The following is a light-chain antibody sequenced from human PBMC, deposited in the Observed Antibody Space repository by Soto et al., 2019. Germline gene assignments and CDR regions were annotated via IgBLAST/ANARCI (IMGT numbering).Light chain of an antibody. CDR2: EVS. J-gene: IGLJ1*01. Sequence: QSALTQPASVSGSAGQSITSSCTGTSSDVGAYNYVSWYQQHPGKAPKLMIHEVSNRPSGVSNRFSGSKSGNTASLTISGLQAEDEADYYCSSYTSSSTYVFGTGTKVTVL. V-gene: IGLV2-14*01. CDR3: SSYTSSSTYV. CDR1: SSDVGAYNY.